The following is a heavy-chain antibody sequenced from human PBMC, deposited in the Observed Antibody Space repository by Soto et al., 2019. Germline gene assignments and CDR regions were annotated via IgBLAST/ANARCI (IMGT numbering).Heavy chain of an antibody. CDR3: ASDVDYDSSGSPEGGFDY. J-gene: IGHJ4*02. V-gene: IGHV1-69*13. Sequence: SVKVSGKASGGTFSSYAISWVRQAPGQGLEWMGGIIPIFGTANYAQKFQGRVTITADESTSTAYMELSSLRSEDTAVYYCASDVDYDSSGSPEGGFDYWGQGTLVTLSS. CDR2: IIPIFGTA. CDR1: GGTFSSYA. D-gene: IGHD3-22*01.